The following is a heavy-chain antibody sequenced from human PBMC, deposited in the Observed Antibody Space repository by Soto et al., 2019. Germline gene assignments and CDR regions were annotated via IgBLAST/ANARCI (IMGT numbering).Heavy chain of an antibody. D-gene: IGHD4-17*01. J-gene: IGHJ4*02. CDR1: GFTFGYYA. Sequence: QVHLVESGGGVVQPGGSLRLSCTTSGFTFGYYAMHWVRQAPGKGLEWVAVISYHGSNKYYADSVKGRFTISRDNSKNKLYLQMNSLRAEDTAVYYCTRLHDYGESARLSGFDYWGQGTLVTVSS. CDR3: TRLHDYGESARLSGFDY. V-gene: IGHV3-30-3*01. CDR2: ISYHGSNK.